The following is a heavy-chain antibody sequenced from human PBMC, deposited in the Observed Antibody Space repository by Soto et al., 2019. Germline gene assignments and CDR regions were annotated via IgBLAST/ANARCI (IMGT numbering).Heavy chain of an antibody. D-gene: IGHD3-16*01. CDR1: GFTFSNYA. CDR2: ISGGGGST. Sequence: EVQLLQSGGGLIQPGGSLRLSCAASGFTFSNYAMTWVRQAPGKGLEWVSTISGGGGSTYYADSVKGRFTISRDNSKHTLFLQMNSLRAEDTALYYFAPHAGGDYDYPHFDLWGRGTLVTVSS. CDR3: APHAGGDYDYPHFDL. J-gene: IGHJ2*01. V-gene: IGHV3-23*01.